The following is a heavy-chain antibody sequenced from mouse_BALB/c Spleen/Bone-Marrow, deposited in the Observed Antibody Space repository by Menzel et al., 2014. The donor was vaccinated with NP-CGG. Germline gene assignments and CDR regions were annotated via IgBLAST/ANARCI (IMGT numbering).Heavy chain of an antibody. J-gene: IGHJ3*01. CDR1: GFNIKDTY. Sequence: EVQLQQSGAELVKPEASVKLSCTASGFNIKDTYMHWVKQRPEQGLERIGRIDPANGNTKYDPKFQGKATITADTSSNTAYLQLSSLTSEDTAVYYCASYYYGRAWFAYWGQGTLVTVSA. CDR2: IDPANGNT. D-gene: IGHD1-1*01. CDR3: ASYYYGRAWFAY. V-gene: IGHV14-3*02.